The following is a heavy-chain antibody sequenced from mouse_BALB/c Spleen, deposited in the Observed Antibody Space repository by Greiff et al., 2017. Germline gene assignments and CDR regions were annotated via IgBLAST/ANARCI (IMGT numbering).Heavy chain of an antibody. CDR1: GFTFSSYA. Sequence: EVQLVESGGGLVKPGGSLKLSCAASGFTFSSYAMSWVRQTPEKRLEWVATISSGGSYTYYPDSVKGRFTISRDNAKNTLYLQMSSLRSEDTAMYYCARRAIYDGYYFDYWGQGTTLTVSS. D-gene: IGHD2-3*01. J-gene: IGHJ2*01. V-gene: IGHV5-9-3*01. CDR2: ISSGGSYT. CDR3: ARRAIYDGYYFDY.